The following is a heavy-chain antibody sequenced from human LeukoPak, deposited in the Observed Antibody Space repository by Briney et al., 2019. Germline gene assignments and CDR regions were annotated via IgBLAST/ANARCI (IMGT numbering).Heavy chain of an antibody. CDR1: GYTFTSYC. CDR3: ARYSPKNSGWPSYYGMDV. J-gene: IGHJ6*02. D-gene: IGHD6-19*01. CDR2: IYPGDSDT. V-gene: IGHV5-51*01. Sequence: PGESLKISCKGSGYTFTSYCIGWVRQMPGKGLEWMGIIYPGDSDTRYSPSFQGQVTISADKSISTAYLQWSSLRASDSAMYYCARYSPKNSGWPSYYGMDVWGQGTTVTVSS.